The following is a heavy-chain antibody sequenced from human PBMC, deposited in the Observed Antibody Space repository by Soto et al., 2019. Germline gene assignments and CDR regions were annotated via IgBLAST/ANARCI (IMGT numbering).Heavy chain of an antibody. CDR1: GYSFTSYW. D-gene: IGHD1-26*01. V-gene: IGHV5-10-1*01. Sequence: GESLKISCKGSGYSFTSYWISWVRQMPGKGLEWMGRIDPSDSYTNYSPSFQGHVTISADKSISTAYLQWSSLKASDTALYYCARHGVGATRAGGVWFDPWGQGTLVTSPQ. CDR2: IDPSDSYT. J-gene: IGHJ5*02. CDR3: ARHGVGATRAGGVWFDP.